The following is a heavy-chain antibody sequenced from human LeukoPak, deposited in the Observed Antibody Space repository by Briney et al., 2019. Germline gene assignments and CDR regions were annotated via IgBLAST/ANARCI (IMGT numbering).Heavy chain of an antibody. Sequence: GGSLRLSCAASGVTFSSYARSWVRQAPGKGLEWVSTIFGSGTTYYADSVKGRFTISRDNSKNTLYLQMNSLRAEDKAVYYCAKVLSPAYYFYYWGQGTRVTVSS. CDR2: IFGSGTT. CDR3: AKVLSPAYYFYY. CDR1: GVTFSSYA. V-gene: IGHV3-23*01. J-gene: IGHJ4*02.